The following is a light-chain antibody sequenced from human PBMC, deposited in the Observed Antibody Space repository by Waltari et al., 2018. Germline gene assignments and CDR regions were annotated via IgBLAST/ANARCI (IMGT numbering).Light chain of an antibody. Sequence: DIVMTQSPDSLAVSLGERATIDCKSSQSVLSSSNNKTYLAWYQQKPRKPPKLLISWASTRDSGVPDRFSGSGSGTDFTLTISSLQAEDVAVYYCQQYYSTPLTFGGGTKVEIK. CDR2: WAS. J-gene: IGKJ4*01. V-gene: IGKV4-1*01. CDR1: QSVLSSSNNKTY. CDR3: QQYYSTPLT.